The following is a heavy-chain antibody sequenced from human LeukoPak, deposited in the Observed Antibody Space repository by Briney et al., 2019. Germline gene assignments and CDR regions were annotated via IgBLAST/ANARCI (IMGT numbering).Heavy chain of an antibody. D-gene: IGHD2-2*01. V-gene: IGHV1-18*01. J-gene: IGHJ4*02. Sequence: ASVKVSCKASGYTFTSYGVSWVRQAPGQGREWIGWISAYNGNTNYAQKLQGRVTMTTDTSTSTAYMELRSLRSEDTAVYYCARAPFSRYCSSTSCSPFDYWGQGTLVTVSS. CDR1: GYTFTSYG. CDR2: ISAYNGNT. CDR3: ARAPFSRYCSSTSCSPFDY.